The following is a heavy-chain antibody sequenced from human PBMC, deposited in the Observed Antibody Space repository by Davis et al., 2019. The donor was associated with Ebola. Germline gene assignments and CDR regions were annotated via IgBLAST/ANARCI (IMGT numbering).Heavy chain of an antibody. CDR3: AREGYYESGYGMDV. D-gene: IGHD3-22*01. Sequence: GESLKISCSASGFTFSSYAMHWVRQAPGKGLEYVSAISSNGGSTYYADSVKGRFTISRDNSKNTLYLQMNSLRAEDTAVYYCAREGYYESGYGMDVWGQGTTVTVSS. CDR2: ISSNGGST. J-gene: IGHJ6*02. V-gene: IGHV3-64*04. CDR1: GFTFSSYA.